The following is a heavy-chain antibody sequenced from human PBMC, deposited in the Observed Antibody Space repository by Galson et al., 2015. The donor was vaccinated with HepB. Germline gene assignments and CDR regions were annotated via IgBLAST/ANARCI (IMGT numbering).Heavy chain of an antibody. Sequence: PALVKPTQTLTLTCTFSGFSLSTSGVGVGWIRQPPGKALEWLALIYWDDDKRYSPSLKSRLTITKDTSKNQVVLTMTNMDPVDTATYYCARPVFWSGYLGYYYYMDVWGKGTTVTVSS. CDR1: GFSLSTSGVG. CDR3: ARPVFWSGYLGYYYYMDV. V-gene: IGHV2-5*02. J-gene: IGHJ6*03. D-gene: IGHD3-3*01. CDR2: IYWDDDK.